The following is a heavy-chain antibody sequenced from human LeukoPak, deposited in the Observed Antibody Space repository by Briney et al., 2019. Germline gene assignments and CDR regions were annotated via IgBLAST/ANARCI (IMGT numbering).Heavy chain of an antibody. V-gene: IGHV1-46*01. CDR1: GYTFTIYY. CDR2: INPSGGST. Sequence: ASVNVSFKASGYTFTIYYMHWVRQAPGQGLEWMGIINPSGGSTSYAQKFQGRVTMTRDTSTSTVYMELSSLRSEDTAVYYCAVAPNYYGMDVWGQGTTVTVSS. D-gene: IGHD5-12*01. J-gene: IGHJ6*02. CDR3: AVAPNYYGMDV.